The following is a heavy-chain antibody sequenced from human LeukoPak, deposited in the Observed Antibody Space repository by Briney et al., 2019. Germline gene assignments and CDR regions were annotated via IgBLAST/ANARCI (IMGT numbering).Heavy chain of an antibody. Sequence: GGSLRLSCAASGFTFSSYEMNWVRQAPGKGLEWVSKISSSGTTIYSADSVKGRFTISRDNSKNTLYLQVSSLRAEDTAVYYCAKTRSSSWYGFDFWGQGTLVTVSS. J-gene: IGHJ4*02. CDR3: AKTRSSSWYGFDF. CDR1: GFTFSSYE. CDR2: ISSSGTTI. D-gene: IGHD6-13*01. V-gene: IGHV3-48*03.